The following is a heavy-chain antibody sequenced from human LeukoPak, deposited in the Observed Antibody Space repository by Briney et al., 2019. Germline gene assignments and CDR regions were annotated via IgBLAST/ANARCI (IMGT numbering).Heavy chain of an antibody. CDR2: INHSGST. Sequence: PSETLSLTCAVYGGSFSGYYWSWIRQPPGKGLEWIGEINHSGSTNYNPSLKSRVTISVDTSKNQFSLKLSSVTAADTAVYYCARQPPYCSGGSCYSGHDAFDIWGQGTMVTVSS. D-gene: IGHD2-15*01. V-gene: IGHV4-34*01. CDR1: GGSFSGYY. CDR3: ARQPPYCSGGSCYSGHDAFDI. J-gene: IGHJ3*02.